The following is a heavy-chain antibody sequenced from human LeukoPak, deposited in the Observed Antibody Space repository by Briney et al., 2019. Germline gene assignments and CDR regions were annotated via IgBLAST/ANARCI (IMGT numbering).Heavy chain of an antibody. CDR2: IYYTGST. V-gene: IGHV4-59*12. Sequence: SETLSLTCAVSGGSINDYYWSWIRQPPGKGLEWIGYIYYTGSTNYNPSLKSRATISVDTSKNQFSLKLSSVTAADTAVYYCARDGAARPGYYMDVWGKGTTVTVSS. D-gene: IGHD6-6*01. J-gene: IGHJ6*03. CDR1: GGSINDYY. CDR3: ARDGAARPGYYMDV.